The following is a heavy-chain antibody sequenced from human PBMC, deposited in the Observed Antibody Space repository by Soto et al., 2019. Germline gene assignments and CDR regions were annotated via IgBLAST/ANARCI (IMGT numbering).Heavy chain of an antibody. CDR1: GGSIIDGQTY. CDR3: ARDAPGVAPS. J-gene: IGHJ5*02. Sequence: QVQLQESGPGLVKPSQTLSLTCTVSGGSIIDGQTYLNWIRQHPERGLEWMGYINYRGTTNYSPATKSRILIYIDTSKKQFYLRLTSVTAEDKAVYSCARDAPGVAPSWGQGTLVTVSS. CDR2: INYRGTT. D-gene: IGHD2-15*01. V-gene: IGHV4-31*03.